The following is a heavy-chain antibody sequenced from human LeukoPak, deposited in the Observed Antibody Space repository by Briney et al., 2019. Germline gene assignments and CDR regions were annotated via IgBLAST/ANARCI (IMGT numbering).Heavy chain of an antibody. D-gene: IGHD1-7*01. CDR3: TRGDWNYAPDY. CDR2: IRSKAYGGTT. V-gene: IGHV3-49*04. CDR1: GFTFGDYA. Sequence: GRSLRLSCTASGFTFGDYAMSWVRQAPGKGLEWVGLIRSKAYGGTTEYAASVKGRFTISRDDSKSIAYLQMNSLKTEDTTVYYCTRGDWNYAPDYWGQGTLVTVSS. J-gene: IGHJ4*02.